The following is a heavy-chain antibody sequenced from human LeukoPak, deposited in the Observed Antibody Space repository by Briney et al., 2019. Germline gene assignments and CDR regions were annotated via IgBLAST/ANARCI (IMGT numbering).Heavy chain of an antibody. V-gene: IGHV3-15*01. CDR1: GFTFSYPW. CDR2: IRSKTHGGTA. CDR3: TMENSGARA. J-gene: IGHJ4*02. D-gene: IGHD4-17*01. Sequence: PGGSLRLSCAASGFTFSYPWMSWVRQAPGKGLEWVGRIRSKTHGGTADYAAPVKGRFTISRDDSKNTLYLQMNSRKSEDTAVYYCTMENSGARAWGQGTLVTVSS.